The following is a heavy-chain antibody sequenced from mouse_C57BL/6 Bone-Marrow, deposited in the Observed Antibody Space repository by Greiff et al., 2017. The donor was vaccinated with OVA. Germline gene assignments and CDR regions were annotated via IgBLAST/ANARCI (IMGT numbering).Heavy chain of an antibody. CDR3: ARAPYYYGRWYFDV. D-gene: IGHD1-1*01. CDR2: IHPNSGST. Sequence: QVQLQQPGAELVKPGASVKLSCKASGYTFTSYWMHWVKQRPGQGLEWIGMIHPNSGSTNYNEKFKSKATLTVDKSSSTAYMQLSSLTSEDSAVYYCARAPYYYGRWYFDVWGTGTTVTASS. J-gene: IGHJ1*03. CDR1: GYTFTSYW. V-gene: IGHV1-64*01.